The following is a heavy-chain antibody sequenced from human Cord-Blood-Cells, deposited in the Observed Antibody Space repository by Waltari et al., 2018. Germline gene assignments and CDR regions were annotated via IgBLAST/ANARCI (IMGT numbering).Heavy chain of an antibody. D-gene: IGHD6-6*01. CDR3: ARGVRAARPDY. J-gene: IGHJ4*02. CDR2: HSAYNGTT. CDR1: GYTFTSYG. Sequence: QVQLVQSGAEVKKPGASVKVSCKASGYTFTSYGISWVRQAPGQGLEWMGWHSAYNGTTNYAQKLQCRVPMTTAPSTSTAYMELRSLRSDDTAVYYCARGVRAARPDYWGQGTLVTVSS. V-gene: IGHV1-18*04.